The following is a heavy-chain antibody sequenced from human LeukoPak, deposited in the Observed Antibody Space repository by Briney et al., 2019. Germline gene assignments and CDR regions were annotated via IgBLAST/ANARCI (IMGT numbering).Heavy chain of an antibody. V-gene: IGHV3-7*01. J-gene: IGHJ4*02. CDR2: INQNEGET. D-gene: IGHD2-8*01. CDR3: ARAGVRKYGRFYFDY. CDR1: GFTFSSYY. Sequence: PGGSLRLSCAASGFTFSSYYMAWVRQVPGKGLEWVANINQNEGETNYVDSVKGRFTISGDSAKSSLYLQMNGLRAEDTAVYYCARAGVRKYGRFYFDYWGQGTLVTVSS.